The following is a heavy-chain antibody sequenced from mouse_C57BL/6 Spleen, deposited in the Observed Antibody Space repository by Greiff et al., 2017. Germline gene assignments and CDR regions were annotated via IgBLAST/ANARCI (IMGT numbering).Heavy chain of an antibody. CDR2: IDTANGNT. V-gene: IGHV14-3*01. J-gene: IGHJ4*01. Sequence: VQLQQSVAELVRPGASVKLSCTASGFNIKNTYMHWVKQRPEQGLEWLGRIDTANGNTKYAPKFQGKATITADTSANTAYLQLSSLTSEDTAIYYCARPPYDYDRDAMDYWGQGTSVTVSS. CDR3: ARPPYDYDRDAMDY. CDR1: GFNIKNTY. D-gene: IGHD2-4*01.